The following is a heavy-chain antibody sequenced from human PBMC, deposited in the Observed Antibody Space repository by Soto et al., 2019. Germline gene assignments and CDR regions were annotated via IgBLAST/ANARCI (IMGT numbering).Heavy chain of an antibody. CDR3: ARDKGDYDLYYYYGMDV. Sequence: QVQLVESGGGVVQPGRSLRLSCAASGFTFSSYGMHWVRQAPGKGLEWVAVIWYDGSNKYYADSVKGRFTISRDNSKNTLYLQMNSLRAEDTAGYYCARDKGDYDLYYYYGMDVWGQGTTVTVSS. J-gene: IGHJ6*02. D-gene: IGHD4-17*01. CDR2: IWYDGSNK. CDR1: GFTFSSYG. V-gene: IGHV3-33*01.